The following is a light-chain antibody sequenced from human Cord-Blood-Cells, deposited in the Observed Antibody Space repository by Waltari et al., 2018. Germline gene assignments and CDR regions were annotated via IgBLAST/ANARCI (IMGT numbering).Light chain of an antibody. CDR2: GAS. V-gene: IGKV3-20*01. CDR1: KSVSSSY. CDR3: QQYGSSPIT. Sequence: EIGLTQSPGTLSLSQGERATLSCRASKSVSSSYLAWYQQKPGQAPRLLIYGASSRTTGIPDRFSGSGSGTDFTLTISKLEPEDFAVYYCQQYGSSPITFGQGTRLEIK. J-gene: IGKJ5*01.